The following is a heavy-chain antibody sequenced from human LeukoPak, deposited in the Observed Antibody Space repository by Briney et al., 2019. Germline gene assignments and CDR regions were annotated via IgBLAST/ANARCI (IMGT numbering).Heavy chain of an antibody. CDR2: ISYDGSNK. CDR3: AKDGSGWSSFDY. CDR1: GFTFSSYG. J-gene: IGHJ4*02. D-gene: IGHD6-19*01. Sequence: PGGSLRLSCAASGFTFSSYGMHWVRQAPGKGLEWVAVISYDGSNKYYADSVKGRFTISRDNSKNTLYLQMNSLRAEDTAVYYCAKDGSGWSSFDYWGQGTLVTVSS. V-gene: IGHV3-30*18.